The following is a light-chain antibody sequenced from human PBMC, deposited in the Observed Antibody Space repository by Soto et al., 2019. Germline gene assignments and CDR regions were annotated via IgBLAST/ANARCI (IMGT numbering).Light chain of an antibody. CDR2: DVS. V-gene: IGLV2-14*01. CDR1: SSDVGGYNY. CDR3: SSYTSSSPVV. J-gene: IGLJ2*01. Sequence: QSVLTQPASVSGSPGQSITISCTGTSSDVGGYNYVSWYQQHPGKAPKLMIYDVSNRISGVSNRFSGSKSGNTASLTISGLQAEDEADYYCSSYTSSSPVVFGGGTKLTVL.